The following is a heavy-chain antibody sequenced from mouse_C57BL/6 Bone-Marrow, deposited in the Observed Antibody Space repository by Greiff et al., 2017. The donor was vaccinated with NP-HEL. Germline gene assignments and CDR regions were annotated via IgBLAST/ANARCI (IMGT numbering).Heavy chain of an antibody. CDR2: ISSGGSYT. CDR3: ARHGCSNYYAMDY. Sequence: VQLKESGGDLVKPGGSLKLSCAASGFTFSSYGMSWVRQTPDKRLEWVATISSGGSYTYYPDSVKGRFTISRDNAKNTLYLQMSSLKSEDTAMDYCARHGCSNYYAMDYWGQGTSVTVSS. J-gene: IGHJ4*01. CDR1: GFTFSSYG. V-gene: IGHV5-6*01. D-gene: IGHD2-5*01.